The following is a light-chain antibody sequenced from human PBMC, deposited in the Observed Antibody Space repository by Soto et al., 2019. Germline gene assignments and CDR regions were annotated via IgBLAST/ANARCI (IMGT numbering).Light chain of an antibody. CDR3: SSYAGSNNLGV. CDR2: EVS. Sequence: QSVLTQPPSASGSRGQSVTISCTGTSSDVGGYNYVSLYQQHPGKAPKLMIYEVSKRPSGVPDRFSGSKSGNTASLTVSGLQPEDEADYYCSSYAGSNNLGVFGGGTKLTVL. V-gene: IGLV2-8*01. CDR1: SSDVGGYNY. J-gene: IGLJ3*02.